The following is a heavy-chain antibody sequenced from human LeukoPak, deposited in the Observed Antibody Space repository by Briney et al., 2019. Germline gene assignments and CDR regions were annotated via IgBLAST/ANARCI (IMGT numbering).Heavy chain of an antibody. Sequence: PGGSLRLSCAASGFSFNSHNMNWVRQAPGKGLEWVSFIDTSSQYIYYADSVKGRFTISRDNAKNSLFLQMSSLRAEDTAVYYCARDAMVRGVLIDYWGQGTLVTVSS. CDR3: ARDAMVRGVLIDY. CDR2: IDTSSQYI. J-gene: IGHJ4*02. CDR1: GFSFNSHN. V-gene: IGHV3-21*01. D-gene: IGHD3-10*01.